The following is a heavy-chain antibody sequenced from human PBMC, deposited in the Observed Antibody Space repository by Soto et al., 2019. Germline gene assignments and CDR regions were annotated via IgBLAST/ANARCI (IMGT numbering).Heavy chain of an antibody. D-gene: IGHD3-3*01. Sequence: PGESLKISCQASGYSFTSFWIGWVRQLPEKGLEWMGSVYPDDSDTNYSPSFQGQVTISVDKSINTAYLQWNTLKASDTAVYFCARRGDFWSGSTQEGYHYGMDFWGQGTTVTVSS. J-gene: IGHJ6*02. CDR1: GYSFTSFW. V-gene: IGHV5-51*01. CDR2: VYPDDSDT. CDR3: ARRGDFWSGSTQEGYHYGMDF.